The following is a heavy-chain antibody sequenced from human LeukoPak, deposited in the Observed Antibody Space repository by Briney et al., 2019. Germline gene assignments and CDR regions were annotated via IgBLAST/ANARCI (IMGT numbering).Heavy chain of an antibody. J-gene: IGHJ4*02. Sequence: SQTLSLTCAISGDSVSNSNAAWNWIRQSPSRGLEWLGRTYYRSQWYYNYAESVKSRIDIDPDTSKNQVSLQMNSVTPDDTATYYCARDSWSWGSRGWGSSQIDYWGQGTLVTVFS. V-gene: IGHV6-1*01. CDR2: TYYRSQWYY. D-gene: IGHD6-19*01. CDR3: ARDSWSWGSRGWGSSQIDY. CDR1: GDSVSNSNAA.